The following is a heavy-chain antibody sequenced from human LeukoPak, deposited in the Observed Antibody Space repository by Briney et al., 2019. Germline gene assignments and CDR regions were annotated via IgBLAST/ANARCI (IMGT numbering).Heavy chain of an antibody. CDR3: AREFTGYSYGPGPLYYFDY. V-gene: IGHV1-69*01. CDR2: IIPIFGTA. CDR1: GGTFSSYA. D-gene: IGHD5-18*01. Sequence: GSSVKVSCKASGGTFSSYAISWVRQAPGQGLEWMGGIIPIFGTADYAQKFQGRVTITADESTSTAYMELSSLRSEDTAVYYCAREFTGYSYGPGPLYYFDYWGQGTLVTVSS. J-gene: IGHJ4*02.